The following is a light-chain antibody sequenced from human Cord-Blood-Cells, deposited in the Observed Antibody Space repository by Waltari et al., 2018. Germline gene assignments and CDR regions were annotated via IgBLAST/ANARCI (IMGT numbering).Light chain of an antibody. J-gene: IGLJ2*01. CDR1: SSDVGGYTY. CDR3: SSYAGSYTFVV. Sequence: QSALTQPRSVSGSTGQSVTLSCTGTSSDVGGYTYVSWYQQHPGKAPKHMIYDVSKRPAGVPDRFTGSKSGNTASLPSSGLQAGDEADYYCSSYAGSYTFVVFGGGTKQTVL. V-gene: IGLV2-11*01. CDR2: DVS.